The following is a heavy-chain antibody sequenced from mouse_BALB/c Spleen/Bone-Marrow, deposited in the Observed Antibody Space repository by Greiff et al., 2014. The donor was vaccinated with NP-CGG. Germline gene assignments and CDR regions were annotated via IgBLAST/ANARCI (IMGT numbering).Heavy chain of an antibody. D-gene: IGHD1-1*01. J-gene: IGHJ2*01. Sequence: VQLKPSGAELVKPGGSVKLSCTASGFNIKDTYMHWGEQRPEQGLEGIGRIYPANGNTKYDPKFQGKATITADTSSNTAYLQLSSLTSEDTAVYYCARYSYGSRGYYFDYWGQGTTLTVSS. CDR3: ARYSYGSRGYYFDY. V-gene: IGHV14-3*02. CDR2: IYPANGNT. CDR1: GFNIKDTY.